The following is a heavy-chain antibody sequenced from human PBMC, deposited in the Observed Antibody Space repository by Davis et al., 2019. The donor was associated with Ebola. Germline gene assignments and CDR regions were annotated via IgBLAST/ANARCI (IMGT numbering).Heavy chain of an antibody. CDR3: ARAGSYGSYYFDY. CDR2: ISSSSSYI. J-gene: IGHJ4*02. D-gene: IGHD5-18*01. Sequence: GGSLRLSCAASEFTFSSYSMNWVRQAPGKGLEWVSSISSSSSYIYYADSVKGRFTISRDNAKNSLYLQMNSLRAEDTAVYYCARAGSYGSYYFDYWGQGTLVTVSS. CDR1: EFTFSSYS. V-gene: IGHV3-21*01.